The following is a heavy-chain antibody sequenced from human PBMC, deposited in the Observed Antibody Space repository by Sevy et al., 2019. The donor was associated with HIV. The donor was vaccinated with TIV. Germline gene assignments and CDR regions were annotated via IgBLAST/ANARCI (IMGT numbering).Heavy chain of an antibody. CDR2: ISSSGSTI. D-gene: IGHD1-7*01. CDR1: GFTFSSYE. J-gene: IGHJ6*02. CDR3: ARESSITGTTYYYYGMDV. Sequence: GGSLRLSCAASGFTFSSYEMNWVRQAPGKGLGWVSYISSSGSTIYYADSVKGRFTISRDNAKNSLYLQMNSLRAEDTAVYYCARESSITGTTYYYYGMDVWGQGTMVTVSS. V-gene: IGHV3-48*03.